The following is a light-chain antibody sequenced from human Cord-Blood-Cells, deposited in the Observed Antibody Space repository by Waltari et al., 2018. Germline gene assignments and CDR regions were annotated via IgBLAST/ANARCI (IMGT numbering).Light chain of an antibody. V-gene: IGKV1-39*01. CDR3: QQSYSTPPWT. J-gene: IGKJ1*01. CDR1: QSISSY. CDR2: AAS. Sequence: IQMTQSPSSLSASVGERVTITCRASQSISSYLNWYQQKPGKAPKLLIYAASSLQSGVPSRFSGSGSGTDFTLTISSLQPEDFATDYYQQSYSTPPWTFGQGTKVEIK.